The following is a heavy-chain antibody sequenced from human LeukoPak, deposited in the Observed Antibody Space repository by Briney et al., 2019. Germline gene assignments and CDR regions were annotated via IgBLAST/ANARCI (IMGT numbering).Heavy chain of an antibody. CDR3: VRHWPQNHRYGMDV. Sequence: SETLSLTCTVSGGPFSLYYWSWIRQPPGKGLEWIGNIYQSGVTKYNPSLQSRVTISIDTSENQFSLKLSSVGVADTAVYYCVRHWPQNHRYGMDVWGQGTTVTVSS. CDR2: IYQSGVT. V-gene: IGHV4-59*08. D-gene: IGHD2/OR15-2a*01. CDR1: GGPFSLYY. J-gene: IGHJ6*02.